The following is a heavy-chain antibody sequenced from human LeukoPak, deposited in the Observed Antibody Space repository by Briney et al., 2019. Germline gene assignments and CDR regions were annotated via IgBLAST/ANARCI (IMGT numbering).Heavy chain of an antibody. J-gene: IGHJ3*02. CDR2: IYSSGST. V-gene: IGHV4-4*07. D-gene: IGHD5-12*01. CDR1: GGSINSYY. CDR3: ASGNTGYDRDSFDI. Sequence: SETLSLTCTVSGGSINSYYWSWIRQPAGKGLEWIGRIYSSGSTNYNPSLKSRVSMSVDTSKNQFSLKLTSVTAADTAVYYCASGNTGYDRDSFDIWGQGTMVTVSS.